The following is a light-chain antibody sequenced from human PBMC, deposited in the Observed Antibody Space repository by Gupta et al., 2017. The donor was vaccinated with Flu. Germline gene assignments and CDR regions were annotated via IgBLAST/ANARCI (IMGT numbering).Light chain of an antibody. J-gene: IGKJ1*01. CDR1: QSISSW. V-gene: IGKV1-5*03. CDR2: KAS. Sequence: ITTSPSTLSASVGDRVTITCRASQSISSWLAWYQQKPGKAPKLLIYKASSLESGVPSRFSGSGSGTEFTLTISSLQPDDFATYYCQQYNSYSGTFGQGTKVEIK. CDR3: QQYNSYSGT.